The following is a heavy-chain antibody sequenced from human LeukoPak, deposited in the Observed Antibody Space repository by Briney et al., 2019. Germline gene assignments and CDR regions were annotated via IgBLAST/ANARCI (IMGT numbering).Heavy chain of an antibody. J-gene: IGHJ3*02. D-gene: IGHD4-17*01. CDR3: ARMAHGDLFDI. V-gene: IGHV4-59*01. CDR2: IYYSGST. CDR1: GGSISSYY. Sequence: SETLSLTCTVSGGSISSYYWSWIRQPPGKGLEWIGYIYYSGSTNYSPSLKSRVTISVDTSKNQFSLKLSSVTAADTAVYYCARMAHGDLFDIWGQGTMVTVSS.